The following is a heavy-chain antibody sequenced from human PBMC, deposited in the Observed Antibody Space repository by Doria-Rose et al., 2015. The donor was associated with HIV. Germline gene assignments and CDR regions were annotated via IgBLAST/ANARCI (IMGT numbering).Heavy chain of an antibody. CDR3: ARMGSYRELDY. CDR2: TYYTGTS. V-gene: IGHV4-31*03. Sequence: RSHTCSEPGYYFRSRVYYRNWIRQVPGTGLESLGYTYYTGTSDYSPSLKSRLNMAVDTSKNQFSLKLSFVTVADTAVYYCARMGSYRELDYWGQGALVIVSA. J-gene: IGHJ4*02. D-gene: IGHD3-3*01. CDR1: GYYFRSRVYY.